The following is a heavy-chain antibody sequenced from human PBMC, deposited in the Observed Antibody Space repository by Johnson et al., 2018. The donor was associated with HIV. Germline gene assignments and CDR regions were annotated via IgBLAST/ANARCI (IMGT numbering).Heavy chain of an antibody. CDR2: IRYDGNNK. CDR1: GFTFRNYG. V-gene: IGHV3-30*02. CDR3: AKVGGSHDYVWGSYPGN. J-gene: IGHJ3*01. Sequence: QVQLVESGGGLVQPGGSLRLSCAASGFTFRNYGMHWVRQAPGKGLEWVAFIRYDGNNKYYADSVKGRFTISRDNFKNTLYLQMKSLRAEDTAVYYCAKVGGSHDYVWGSYPGNWGQGTMVIVSS. D-gene: IGHD3-16*02.